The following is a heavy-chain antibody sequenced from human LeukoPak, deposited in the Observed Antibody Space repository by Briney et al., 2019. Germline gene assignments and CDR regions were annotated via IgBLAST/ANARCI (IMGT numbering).Heavy chain of an antibody. CDR2: ISGSGGST. CDR1: GFTFSSYA. V-gene: IGHV3-23*01. D-gene: IGHD1-20*01. Sequence: GGSLRLSCAASGFTFSSYAMSWVRQAPGKGLEWVSAISGSGGSTYYADSVKGRFTISRDNSRNTLYLQMNSLRAEDTAVYYCARGEYNWNDLHLWGQGTLVTVSS. CDR3: ARGEYNWNDLHL. J-gene: IGHJ5*02.